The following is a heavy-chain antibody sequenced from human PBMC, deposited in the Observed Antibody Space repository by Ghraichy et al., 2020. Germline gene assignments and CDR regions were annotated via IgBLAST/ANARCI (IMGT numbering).Heavy chain of an antibody. CDR3: ARDASYYYDSSGYFKN. CDR2: ISSTSTTT. CDR1: GFTFSSYS. V-gene: IGHV3-48*01. D-gene: IGHD3-22*01. J-gene: IGHJ4*02. Sequence: GGSLRLSCAASGFTFSSYSMNWVRQAPGKGLEWVSYISSTSTTTYYADSVKGRFTISRDNAKNSLYLQMNSLRAEDTAVYYCARDASYYYDSSGYFKNWGQGTRVTVSS.